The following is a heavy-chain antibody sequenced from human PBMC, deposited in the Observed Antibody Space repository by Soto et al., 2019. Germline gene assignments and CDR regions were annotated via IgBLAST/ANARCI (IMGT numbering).Heavy chain of an antibody. V-gene: IGHV5-51*01. CDR3: ARRLSTGWFFDF. D-gene: IGHD6-19*01. CDR2: IYPGDSDT. J-gene: IGHJ4*02. CDR1: GYSFTSYW. Sequence: GESLKISCKGAGYSFTSYWIGCVRQMHGKGLEWMGIIYPGDSDTRYSPSFQGQVAFSADKSISTAYLQWSGLKASDTAIYYCARRLSTGWFFDFWGQGTLVTVSS.